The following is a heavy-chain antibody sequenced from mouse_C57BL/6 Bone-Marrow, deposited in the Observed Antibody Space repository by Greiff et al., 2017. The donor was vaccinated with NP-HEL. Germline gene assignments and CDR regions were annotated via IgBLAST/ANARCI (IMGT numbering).Heavy chain of an antibody. CDR2: INPYNGGT. J-gene: IGHJ1*03. Sequence: VQLQQSGPVLVKPGASVKMSCKASGYTFTDYYMNWVKQSHGKSLEWIGVINPYNGGTSYNQKFKGKATLTVDKSSSTAYMELNSLTSEDSAVYYCASSRDLLLRWRGYFDVWGTGTTVTVSS. D-gene: IGHD1-1*01. CDR3: ASSRDLLLRWRGYFDV. V-gene: IGHV1-19*01. CDR1: GYTFTDYY.